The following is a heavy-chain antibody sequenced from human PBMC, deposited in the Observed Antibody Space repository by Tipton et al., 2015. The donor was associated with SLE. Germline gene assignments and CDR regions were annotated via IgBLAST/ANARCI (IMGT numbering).Heavy chain of an antibody. CDR1: GGSFSGYY. Sequence: TLSLTCAVYGGSFSGYYWSWIRQPPGKGLEWIGKINHSGSTNYNPSLKSRVTISVDTSKNQFSLKLSSVTAADTAVYYCARGRPYYDFWSGYYFYYFDYWGQGTLVTVSS. J-gene: IGHJ4*02. V-gene: IGHV4-34*01. CDR3: ARGRPYYDFWSGYYFYYFDY. CDR2: INHSGST. D-gene: IGHD3-3*01.